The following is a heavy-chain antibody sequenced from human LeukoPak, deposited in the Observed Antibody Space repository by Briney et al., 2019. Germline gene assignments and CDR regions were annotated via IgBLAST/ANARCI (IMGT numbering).Heavy chain of an antibody. Sequence: ASVEVSCKASGYTFTGYYMHWVRQAPGQGLEWMGWINPNSGGTNYAQKFQGWVTMTRVTSISTAYMELSRLRSDDTAVYYCARESSSSWYYFDYWGQGTLVTVSS. CDR3: ARESSSSWYYFDY. CDR1: GYTFTGYY. D-gene: IGHD6-13*01. CDR2: INPNSGGT. V-gene: IGHV1-2*04. J-gene: IGHJ4*02.